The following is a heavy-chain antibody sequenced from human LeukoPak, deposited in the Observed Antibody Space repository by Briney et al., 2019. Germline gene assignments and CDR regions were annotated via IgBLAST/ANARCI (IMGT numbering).Heavy chain of an antibody. Sequence: PSETLTLTCTVSGGSISSYYGSWIRQPPGKGLEWIGYSYYSGSTNYNPSLKSRVTISVDTSKKQLSLKLSSVTAADTAVYYCARRVLGSGSYFDYWGQGTLVTVSS. CDR3: ARRVLGSGSYFDY. CDR2: SYYSGST. D-gene: IGHD3-10*01. J-gene: IGHJ4*02. CDR1: GGSISSYY. V-gene: IGHV4-59*01.